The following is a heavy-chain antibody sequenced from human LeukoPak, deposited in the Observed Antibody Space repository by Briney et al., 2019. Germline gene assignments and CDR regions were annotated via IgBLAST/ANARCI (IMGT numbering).Heavy chain of an antibody. CDR2: IIPIFGAA. Sequence: ASVKVSCKASGGTFSSYAISWVRQAPGQGLEWMGGIIPIFGAANYAQKFQGRVTITADESTSTAYMELSRLRSDDTAVYYCAREVQRDIVVVVAATLDAFDIWGQGTMVTVSS. D-gene: IGHD2-15*01. J-gene: IGHJ3*02. CDR1: GGTFSSYA. V-gene: IGHV1-69*13. CDR3: AREVQRDIVVVVAATLDAFDI.